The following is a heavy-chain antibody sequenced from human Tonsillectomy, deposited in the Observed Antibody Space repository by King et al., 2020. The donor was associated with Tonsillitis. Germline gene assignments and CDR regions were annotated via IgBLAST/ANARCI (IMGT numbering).Heavy chain of an antibody. J-gene: IGHJ4*02. CDR3: AKAPTHSPPDY. Sequence: VQLVESGGGLVQPGGSLRLSCAVSGFTFSNYAMNWVRQAPGKGLEWVSFISGIDGSTHYAASVKGRFTISRDNSKNTLFLQMNSLRPEDTAVYYCAKAPTHSPPDYWGQGTLVTVSS. V-gene: IGHV3-23*04. CDR1: GFTFSNYA. CDR2: ISGIDGST. D-gene: IGHD4-11*01.